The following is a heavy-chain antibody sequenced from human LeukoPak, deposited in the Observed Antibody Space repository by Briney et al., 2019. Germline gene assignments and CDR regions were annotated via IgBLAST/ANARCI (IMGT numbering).Heavy chain of an antibody. V-gene: IGHV3-30*18. CDR3: AKDLLGYCSGGSCYSTNY. J-gene: IGHJ4*02. Sequence: GRSLRLSCAASGFTFSGFGMHWVRQAPGKGLEWVAVISYDGSNKYYADSVKGRFTISRDNSKNTLYLQMNSLRAEDTAVYYCAKDLLGYCSGGSCYSTNYWGQGTLVTVS. CDR2: ISYDGSNK. CDR1: GFTFSGFG. D-gene: IGHD2-15*01.